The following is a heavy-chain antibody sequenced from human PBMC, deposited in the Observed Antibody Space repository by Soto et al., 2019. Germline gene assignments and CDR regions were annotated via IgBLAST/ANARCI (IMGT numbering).Heavy chain of an antibody. CDR2: LYYSGNT. V-gene: IGHV4-39*01. Sequence: QLQLQESGPGLVKPTETLSLTCTVSGGSISSFNSFWGWIRQPPGKGLEWIGSLYYSGNTYYNPSLQSRVTIYVDTSKDQCTLTLRSVTAADTAVYYCARGGGSTFNWFDPWGQGTLVTVSP. CDR3: ARGGGSTFNWFDP. J-gene: IGHJ5*02. D-gene: IGHD2-15*01. CDR1: GGSISSFNSF.